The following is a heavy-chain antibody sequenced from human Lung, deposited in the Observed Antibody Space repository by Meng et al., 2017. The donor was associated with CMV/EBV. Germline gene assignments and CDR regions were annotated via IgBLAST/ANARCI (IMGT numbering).Heavy chain of an antibody. CDR2: ISSSSSSI. Sequence: SCAASGFILSRHSMNWVRQAPGKGLEWVSSISSSSSSIYYADSVKGRFTVSRDNAKNSLYLQMDSLRDDDTAVYYCSRKPRYSSGCYDYWGQGKXVNVSS. D-gene: IGHD6-19*01. CDR3: SRKPRYSSGCYDY. CDR1: GFILSRHS. J-gene: IGHJ4*02. V-gene: IGHV3-21*01.